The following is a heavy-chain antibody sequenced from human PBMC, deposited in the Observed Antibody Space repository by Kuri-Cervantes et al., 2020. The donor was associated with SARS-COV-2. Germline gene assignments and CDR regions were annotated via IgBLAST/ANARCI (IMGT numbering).Heavy chain of an antibody. CDR3: ARQVGGGDFPIDV. CDR1: GYSFTSYR. Sequence: KVSRKGPGYSFTSYRIGWVRQMPGRGLEWMGVIYPGDSDTRYSPSVQGQGTISADKAISTAYLQWSSLKASDTAMYYCARQVGGGDFPIDVWGQGTTVTVSS. D-gene: IGHD2-21*02. V-gene: IGHV5-51*01. J-gene: IGHJ6*02. CDR2: IYPGDSDT.